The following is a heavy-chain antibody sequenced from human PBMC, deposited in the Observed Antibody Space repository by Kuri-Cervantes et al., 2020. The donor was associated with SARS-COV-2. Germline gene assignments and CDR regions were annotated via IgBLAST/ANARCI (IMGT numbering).Heavy chain of an antibody. D-gene: IGHD3-10*01. V-gene: IGHV4-59*02. CDR3: AKVTDYYGSGSYTEGWFDP. J-gene: IGHJ5*02. CDR2: IYYSGST. Sequence: SETLSLTCTVSGGSVNNSYWSWIRQPPGKGLEWIGYIYYSGSTNYNPSLKSRVTISVDTSKNQFSLKLSSVTAADTAVYYCAKVTDYYGSGSYTEGWFDPWGQGTLVTVSS. CDR1: GGSVNNSY.